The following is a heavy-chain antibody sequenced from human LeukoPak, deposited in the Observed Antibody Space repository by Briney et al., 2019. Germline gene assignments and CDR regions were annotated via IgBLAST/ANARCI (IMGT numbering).Heavy chain of an antibody. J-gene: IGHJ4*02. Sequence: PGGSLRVSCTGSGFSFSRAWISWVRQAPGQGLEWVGRINIQSGAEYAAPVKGRFTISRGDSKNTLYLQMNSLKTEDTAVYYCTTDRVLGGSDPDYWGQGTLVTVSS. CDR1: GFSFSRAW. CDR3: TTDRVLGGSDPDY. D-gene: IGHD2-15*01. CDR2: INIQSGA. V-gene: IGHV3-15*01.